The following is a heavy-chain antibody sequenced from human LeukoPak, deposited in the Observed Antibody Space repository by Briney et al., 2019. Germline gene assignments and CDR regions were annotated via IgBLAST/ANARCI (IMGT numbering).Heavy chain of an antibody. CDR3: ARGAAITIFGVVITYFDY. V-gene: IGHV3-11*04. CDR1: GFTFSDYY. D-gene: IGHD3-3*01. J-gene: IGHJ4*02. Sequence: KPGGSLRLSCAASGFTFSDYYMSWIRQAPGKGLEWVSYISSSGSTIYYADSVKGRFTISRDNAKNSLYLQMNSLRAEDTAVYYCARGAAITIFGVVITYFDYWGQGTLVTVSS. CDR2: ISSSGSTI.